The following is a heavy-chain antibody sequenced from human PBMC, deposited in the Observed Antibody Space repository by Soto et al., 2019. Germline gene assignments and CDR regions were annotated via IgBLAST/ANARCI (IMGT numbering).Heavy chain of an antibody. CDR2: ISANNGST. V-gene: IGHV1-18*04. D-gene: IGHD1-26*01. Sequence: ASVKVSCKASGYTFTTYYMHWVRQAPGQGLEWMGWISANNGSTNYAQKLQGRVTMTTDTSTSTAYVELRSLRSDDTAVYYCARNPDEVGAFDIWGQGTMVTVSS. J-gene: IGHJ3*02. CDR3: ARNPDEVGAFDI. CDR1: GYTFTTYY.